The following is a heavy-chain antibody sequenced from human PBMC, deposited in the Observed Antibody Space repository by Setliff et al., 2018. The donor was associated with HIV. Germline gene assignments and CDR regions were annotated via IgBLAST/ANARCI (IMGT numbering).Heavy chain of an antibody. D-gene: IGHD6-19*01. CDR3: PRQPIAVAGYYYMDV. V-gene: IGHV4-39*01. CDR1: GGSISNSNYY. CDR2: IYYSRGT. Sequence: KPSETLSLTCTVSGGSISNSNYYWGWLRQHPGKGREWIGTIYYSRGTYSNPSLKSRVTIFIDTSKNQFSLKLTSATSADTAVYYCPRQPIAVAGYYYMDVWGKGTRVTV. J-gene: IGHJ6*03.